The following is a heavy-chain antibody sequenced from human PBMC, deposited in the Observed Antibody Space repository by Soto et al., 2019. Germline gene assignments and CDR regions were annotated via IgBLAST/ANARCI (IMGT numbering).Heavy chain of an antibody. D-gene: IGHD4-17*01. CDR3: AGSHDYWDLLIDY. Sequence: SETLSLTCTVSAGSISSYYWSWIRQPPGKGLEWIGYIYYSGSTNYNPSLKSRVTISVDTSKNQFSLKLSSVTAADTAVYYCAGSHDYWDLLIDYWGQGTLVTVS. CDR2: IYYSGST. V-gene: IGHV4-59*01. CDR1: AGSISSYY. J-gene: IGHJ4*02.